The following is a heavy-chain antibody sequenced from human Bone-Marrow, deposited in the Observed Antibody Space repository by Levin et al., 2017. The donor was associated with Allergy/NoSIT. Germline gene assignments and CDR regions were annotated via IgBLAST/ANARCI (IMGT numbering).Heavy chain of an antibody. CDR2: IKQDGSEK. CDR3: ARDSSGWYARDGIDM. V-gene: IGHV3-7*01. CDR1: GFTFSSYW. J-gene: IGHJ3*02. Sequence: PGGSLRLSCEVSGFTFSSYWMSWVRQAPGKGLEWVANIKQDGSEKNYVDSVKGRFTISRDNAKNSLYLQMNSLRAEDTAVYYCARDSSGWYARDGIDMWGQGPMDTVSS. D-gene: IGHD6-19*01.